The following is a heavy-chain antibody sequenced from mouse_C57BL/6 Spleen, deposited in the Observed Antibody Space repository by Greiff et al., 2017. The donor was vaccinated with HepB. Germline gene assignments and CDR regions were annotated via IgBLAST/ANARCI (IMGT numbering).Heavy chain of an antibody. V-gene: IGHV10-3*01. CDR3: VRGGYYYGSSLYAMDY. CDR1: GFTFNTYA. J-gene: IGHJ4*01. CDR2: IRSKSSNYAT. D-gene: IGHD1-1*01. Sequence: EVQLQQSGGGLVQPKGSLKLSCAASGFTFNTYAMHWVRQAPGKGLEWVARIRSKSSNYATYYADSVKDRFTISRDDSQSMLYLQMNNLKTEDTAIYYCVRGGYYYGSSLYAMDYWGQGTSVTVSS.